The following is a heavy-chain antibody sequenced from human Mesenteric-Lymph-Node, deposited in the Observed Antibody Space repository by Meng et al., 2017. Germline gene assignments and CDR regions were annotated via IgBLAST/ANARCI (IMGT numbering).Heavy chain of an antibody. D-gene: IGHD1-14*01. CDR3: ARGGRGVSEPAEYFQH. V-gene: IGHV1-69*05. CDR2: IIPIFGTA. J-gene: IGHJ1*01. CDR1: GYTFTSYG. Sequence: SVKVSCKASGYTFTSYGISWVRQAPGQRLEWMGGIIPIFGTANYAQKFQGRVTLTRDTSTSTVYMELSSLRSEDTAGYYCARGGRGVSEPAEYFQHWGQGTLVTVSS.